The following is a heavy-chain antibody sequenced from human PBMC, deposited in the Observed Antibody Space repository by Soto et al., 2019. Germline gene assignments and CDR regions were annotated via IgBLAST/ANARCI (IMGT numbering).Heavy chain of an antibody. CDR2: IYHSGST. J-gene: IGHJ4*02. V-gene: IGHV4-30-2*01. CDR3: ARGVRLGYYDSSGYYDFFDY. Sequence: SETLSLTCAVSGGSIISGGYSWIWIRQPPGKGLEWIGYIYHSGSTYYNPSLKSRVTISVDRSKNQFSLKLSSVTAADTAVYYCARGVRLGYYDSSGYYDFFDYWGQGTLVTVSS. D-gene: IGHD3-22*01. CDR1: GGSIISGGYS.